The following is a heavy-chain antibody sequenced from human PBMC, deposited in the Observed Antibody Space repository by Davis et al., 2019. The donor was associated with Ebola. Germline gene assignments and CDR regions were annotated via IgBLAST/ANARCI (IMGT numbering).Heavy chain of an antibody. V-gene: IGHV5-51*01. CDR2: IYPGDSDT. CDR3: ARLGQQLGRGY. D-gene: IGHD6-13*01. CDR1: AYSFTSYW. Sequence: MVFCYGSAYSFTSYWIGWVRQLPGKGLEWRGLIYPGDSDTRYSPSFQGQVTNTADKSISTAYLQWSSLKATDTAMYYCARLGQQLGRGYWGQGTLVTVSS. J-gene: IGHJ4*02.